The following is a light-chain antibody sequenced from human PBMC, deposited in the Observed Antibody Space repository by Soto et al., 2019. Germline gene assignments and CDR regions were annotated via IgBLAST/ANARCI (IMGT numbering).Light chain of an antibody. Sequence: DIQMTQSPSTLSASVGDRVTITCRASQSISSWLAWYQQKPGKAPKLLIYDASSLESGVPSRFSGSGSGTEFTLTISSLQPDDFATYYCQQSNTLFGQGTKVEIK. CDR1: QSISSW. CDR2: DAS. J-gene: IGKJ1*01. V-gene: IGKV1-5*01. CDR3: QQSNTL.